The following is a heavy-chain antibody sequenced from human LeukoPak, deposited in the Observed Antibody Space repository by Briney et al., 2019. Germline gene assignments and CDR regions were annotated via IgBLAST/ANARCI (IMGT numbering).Heavy chain of an antibody. CDR3: ARDRRDSSEYPYYFDY. J-gene: IGHJ4*02. Sequence: GGSLRLSCAASGFTFSSYSMNWVRQAPGKGLEWVSSISSSSSYIYYADSVKGRFTISRDNAKNSLYLQMNSLRAEDTAVYYCARDRRDSSEYPYYFDYWGQGTLVTVSS. V-gene: IGHV3-21*01. D-gene: IGHD3-22*01. CDR1: GFTFSSYS. CDR2: ISSSSSYI.